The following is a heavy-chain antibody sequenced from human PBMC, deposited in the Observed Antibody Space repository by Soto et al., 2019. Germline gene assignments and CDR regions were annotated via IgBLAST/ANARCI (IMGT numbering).Heavy chain of an antibody. CDR2: IGPESGAT. D-gene: IGHD1-26*01. J-gene: IGHJ4*02. Sequence: GASLNVACKASVYAFTCHYIHWVRQAPEQGPEWMGEIGPESGATRYAQRFQGRVTMTRDMSITTVYMELNNLSPDDTAAYYCGRGRSGQIVVFYWGQGTPVTVSS. CDR1: VYAFTCHY. V-gene: IGHV1-2*02. CDR3: GRGRSGQIVVFY.